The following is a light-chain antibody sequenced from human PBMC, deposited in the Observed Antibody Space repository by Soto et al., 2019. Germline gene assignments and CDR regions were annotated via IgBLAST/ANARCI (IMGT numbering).Light chain of an antibody. CDR1: QDVGDW. CDR2: HAS. Sequence: QMASSRAPSRAYLGGVINITCRAAQDVGDWLAWYQQRPGKAPKLLIFHASTLQSGVPPRFSGSRSGTTFTLSVSGLQREDFATYYCQQGKTSPSTLGQGTRLEF. J-gene: IGKJ5*01. V-gene: IGKV1-12*01. CDR3: QQGKTSPST.